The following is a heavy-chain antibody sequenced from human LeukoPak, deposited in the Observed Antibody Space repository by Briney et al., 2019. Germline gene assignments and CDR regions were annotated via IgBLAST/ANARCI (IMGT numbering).Heavy chain of an antibody. CDR2: VYYSGSA. CDR3: ASPHCGVGSTSCYVGDAFDI. V-gene: IGHV4-39*07. Sequence: PSGTLSLTCTVSGGSVGSGSYYWSWIRQSPGQGLEWIGNVYYSGSAYYNPSLKSRVTMSVDTSKNQFSLKLSSVTAADTAVYYCASPHCGVGSTSCYVGDAFDIWGQGTMVTVSS. J-gene: IGHJ3*02. CDR1: GGSVGSGSYY. D-gene: IGHD2-2*01.